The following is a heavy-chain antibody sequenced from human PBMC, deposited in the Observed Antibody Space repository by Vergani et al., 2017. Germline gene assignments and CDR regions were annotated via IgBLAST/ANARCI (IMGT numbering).Heavy chain of an antibody. J-gene: IGHJ6*03. CDR2: IYYSGST. CDR1: GGSISSGGYY. V-gene: IGHV4-31*03. Sequence: QVQLQESGPGLVKPSQTLSLTCTVSGGSISSGGYYWSWIRQHPGKGLEWIGYIYYSGSTYYNPSLKSRVTISVDTSKNQFSLKLSSVTAADTAVYYCARQYYDFWSGYYNGPGYYYYYMDVWDKGTTVTVSS. D-gene: IGHD3-3*01. CDR3: ARQYYDFWSGYYNGPGYYYYYMDV.